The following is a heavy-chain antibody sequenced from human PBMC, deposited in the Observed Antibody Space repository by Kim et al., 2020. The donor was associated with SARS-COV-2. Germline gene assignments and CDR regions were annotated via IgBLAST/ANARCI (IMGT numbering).Heavy chain of an antibody. V-gene: IGHV4-31*02. J-gene: IGHJ4*02. CDR3: ARDHGGGYYFDS. Sequence: YYTPSLKSRVTISVDTSKNQFSRKRSSGTAADTAVYYCARDHGGGYYFDSWGQGTLVTVSS. D-gene: IGHD3-22*01.